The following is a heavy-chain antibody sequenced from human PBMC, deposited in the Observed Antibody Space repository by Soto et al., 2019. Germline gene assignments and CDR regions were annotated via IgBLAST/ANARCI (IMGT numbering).Heavy chain of an antibody. V-gene: IGHV3-30-3*01. D-gene: IGHD3-22*01. J-gene: IGHJ3*01. Sequence: GGSLRLSCAVSGFIINSLDMHWVRQAPGKGLEWVSFISEDGTNNYYPDSVRGRFTISRDNSKNTVYLHMNSLRVEDTAVYYCARDHPDSICNYAGLGSRAFNLWGQGTMVTVSS. CDR2: ISEDGTNN. CDR1: GFIINSLD. CDR3: ARDHPDSICNYAGLGSRAFNL.